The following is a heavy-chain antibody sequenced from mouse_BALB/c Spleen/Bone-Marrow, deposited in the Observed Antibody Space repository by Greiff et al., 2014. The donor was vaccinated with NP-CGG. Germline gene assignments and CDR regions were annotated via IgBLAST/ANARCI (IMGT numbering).Heavy chain of an antibody. Sequence: VQLQQSXAELARPGASVKLSCKASGYTFTGYWMQWVKQRPGQGLEWIGIIYPGDGDTRYNQKFKGKATLTADKSSSTAYMQLRILASEDSAVYYCARVFYYSTPAYWGPGTTLPVSS. J-gene: IGHJ2*01. CDR1: GYTFTGYW. CDR3: ARVFYYSTPAY. CDR2: IYPGDGDT. V-gene: IGHV1-87*01. D-gene: IGHD2-5*01.